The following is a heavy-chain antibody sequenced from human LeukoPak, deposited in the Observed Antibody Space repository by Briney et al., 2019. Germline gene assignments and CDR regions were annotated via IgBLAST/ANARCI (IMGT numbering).Heavy chain of an antibody. V-gene: IGHV4-59*01. J-gene: IGHJ4*02. Sequence: KPSETLSLTCTVSGGSISSFSWGWIRQPPGKGLEWIGYIFYIGGTNYSPSLKSRVSISVDTSRSYFSLKLRSVTAADTAVYYCGRVAKDGYSYGYVDYWGQGTLVTVSS. CDR3: GRVAKDGYSYGYVDY. D-gene: IGHD5-18*01. CDR2: IFYIGGT. CDR1: GGSISSFS.